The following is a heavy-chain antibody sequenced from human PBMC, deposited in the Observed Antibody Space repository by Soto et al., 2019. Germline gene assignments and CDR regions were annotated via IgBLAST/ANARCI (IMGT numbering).Heavy chain of an antibody. D-gene: IGHD3-3*01. CDR3: ARGHYDFWSGYPNYYYYYMDV. CDR1: GGSISSYY. V-gene: IGHV4-59*08. Sequence: SETLSLTCTVSGGSISSYYWSWIRQPPGKGLEWIGYIYYSGSTNYNPSLKSRVTISVDTSKNQFSLKLSSVTAADTAVYYCARGHYDFWSGYPNYYYYYMDVWGKGTTVTVSS. J-gene: IGHJ6*03. CDR2: IYYSGST.